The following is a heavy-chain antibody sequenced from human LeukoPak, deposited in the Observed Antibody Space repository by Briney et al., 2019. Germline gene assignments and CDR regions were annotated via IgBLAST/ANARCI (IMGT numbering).Heavy chain of an antibody. CDR2: INPSGGST. J-gene: IGHJ6*03. V-gene: IGHV1-46*01. D-gene: IGHD3-10*01. CDR1: GYTFTSYY. CDR3: ARGGTMVRGQDYYYYYYMDV. Sequence: ASVKVSCKASGYTFTSYYMHWVRQAPGQGLEWMEIINPSGGSTSYAQKFQGRVTMTRDTSTSTVYMELSSLRSEDTAVYYCARGGTMVRGQDYYYYYYMDVWGKGTTVTVSS.